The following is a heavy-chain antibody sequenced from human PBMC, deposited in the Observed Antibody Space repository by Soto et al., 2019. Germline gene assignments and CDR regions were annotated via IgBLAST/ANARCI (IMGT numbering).Heavy chain of an antibody. Sequence: QVQLVQSGAAVKKPGASVKVSCKASGYTFTSYAMPWVRQAPGQRLAWMGWINAGNGNTKYSPKFQGRVTITRDTSASTAYMEVSILRSEDTAVYYCARALGSGWYPNWFDPWGQGTLVTVSS. CDR2: INAGNGNT. CDR3: ARALGSGWYPNWFDP. D-gene: IGHD6-19*01. CDR1: GYTFTSYA. J-gene: IGHJ5*02. V-gene: IGHV1-3*01.